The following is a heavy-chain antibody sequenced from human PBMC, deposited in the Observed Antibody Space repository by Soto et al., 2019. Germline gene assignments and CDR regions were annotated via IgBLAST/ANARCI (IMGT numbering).Heavy chain of an antibody. CDR3: AREVRSIAAVHLLTERERHYYYYGMDV. CDR2: IIPILGIA. J-gene: IGHJ6*02. D-gene: IGHD6-13*01. Sequence: QVQLVQSGAEVKKPGSSVKVSCKASGGTFSSYTISWVRQAPGQGLEWMGRIIPILGIANYAQKFQGRVTITADKSTSTAYMELSSLRSEDTAVYYCAREVRSIAAVHLLTERERHYYYYGMDVWGQGTTVTVSS. V-gene: IGHV1-69*08. CDR1: GGTFSSYT.